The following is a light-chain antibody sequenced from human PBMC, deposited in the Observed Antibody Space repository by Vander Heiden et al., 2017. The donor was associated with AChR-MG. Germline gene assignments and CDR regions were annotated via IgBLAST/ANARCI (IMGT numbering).Light chain of an antibody. J-gene: IGKJ2*01. V-gene: IGKV2-28*01. CDR1: QSLLHSNGYNP. Sequence: DIVLTQSPLSLPVTPGEPASISCRSSQSLLHSNGYNPLDWYLQKPGQSPQLLIYLGSNRASGVPDRFSGSGSGTDFTLRISRVEAEDVGVYYCMQALQTPYTFGQGTKLEIE. CDR2: LGS. CDR3: MQALQTPYT.